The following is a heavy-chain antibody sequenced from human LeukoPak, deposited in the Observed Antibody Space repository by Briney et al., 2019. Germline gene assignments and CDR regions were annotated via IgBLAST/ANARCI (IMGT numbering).Heavy chain of an antibody. V-gene: IGHV3-74*01. CDR3: ARDINWGQVDY. J-gene: IGHJ4*02. CDR1: GFTFSGHW. CDR2: INGDGSAT. D-gene: IGHD7-27*01. Sequence: GGSLRLTCAASGFTFSGHWMYWLRQAPGKGLAWVSRINGDGSATNYADSMEGRFTISRDNAKNIVYLQMNSLREDDTAIYYCARDINWGQVDYWGQGTLVTVSS.